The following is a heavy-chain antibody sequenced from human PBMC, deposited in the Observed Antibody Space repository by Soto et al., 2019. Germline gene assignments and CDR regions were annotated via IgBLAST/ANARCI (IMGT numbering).Heavy chain of an antibody. CDR1: GYTLTELS. D-gene: IGHD3-22*01. CDR3: ASPRGYSDSSGYYSPFHY. V-gene: IGHV1-24*01. CDR2: FDPEDGET. Sequence: ASVKVSCKVSGYTLTELSMHWVRQAPGKGLEWMGGFDPEDGETIYAQKFQGRVTMTEDTSTDTAYMELGSLRSEDTAVYYCASPRGYSDSSGYYSPFHYWGQGTLVTVSS. J-gene: IGHJ4*02.